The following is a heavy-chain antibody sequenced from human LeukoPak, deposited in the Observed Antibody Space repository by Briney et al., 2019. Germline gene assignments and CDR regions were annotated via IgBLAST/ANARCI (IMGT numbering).Heavy chain of an antibody. D-gene: IGHD3-22*01. CDR2: IRSDGSTK. V-gene: IGHV3-30*02. J-gene: IGHJ3*02. CDR1: GFTFNSYG. Sequence: GGSLRLSCAASGFTFNSYGMHWVRQAPGKGLEWVAFIRSDGSTKYYADSVKGRFTISRDNSKDTLYLQMNSLRAEDTAVYYCAREVSSGYYYRAFDIWGQGTMVTVSS. CDR3: AREVSSGYYYRAFDI.